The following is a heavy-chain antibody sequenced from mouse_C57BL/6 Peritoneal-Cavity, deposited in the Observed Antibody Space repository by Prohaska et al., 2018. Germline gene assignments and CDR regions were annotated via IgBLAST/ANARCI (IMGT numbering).Heavy chain of an antibody. CDR1: GYAFSSYW. Sequence: QVQLQQSGAELVKPGASVKISCKASGYAFSSYWMNWVKQRHGKCLEWFGQLYPGDGDTNYNGKFKGKATLTADKSSSTAYMQLSSQTSEDSAVYFCARSQLTGFDYWGQGTTLTVSS. D-gene: IGHD4-1*01. J-gene: IGHJ2*01. V-gene: IGHV1-80*01. CDR2: LYPGDGDT. CDR3: ARSQLTGFDY.